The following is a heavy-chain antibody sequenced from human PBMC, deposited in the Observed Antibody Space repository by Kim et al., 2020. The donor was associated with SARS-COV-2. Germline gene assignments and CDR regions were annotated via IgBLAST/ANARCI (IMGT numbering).Heavy chain of an antibody. D-gene: IGHD2-15*01. Sequence: YLNPSLKSRVTISRDTSKNQSSLKLASLTAADTALYFCARAESGGGAALDVWGQGTMVTVS. J-gene: IGHJ3*01. CDR3: ARAESGGGAALDV. V-gene: IGHV4-30-2*01.